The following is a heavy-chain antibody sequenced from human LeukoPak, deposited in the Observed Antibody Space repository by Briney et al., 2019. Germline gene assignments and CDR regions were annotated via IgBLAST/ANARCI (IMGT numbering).Heavy chain of an antibody. V-gene: IGHV1-2*02. CDR3: ARYSGYDEPFEY. CDR2: INPNSGGT. CDR1: GYTFTGYY. D-gene: IGHD5-12*01. Sequence: ASVKVSCKASGYTFTGYYMHWVRQAPGQWLEWMGWINPNSGGTSYAQKFQGRVTMTRDTSVTTAYMELSRLRSDDTAVYYCARYSGYDEPFEYWGQGTLVTVSS. J-gene: IGHJ4*02.